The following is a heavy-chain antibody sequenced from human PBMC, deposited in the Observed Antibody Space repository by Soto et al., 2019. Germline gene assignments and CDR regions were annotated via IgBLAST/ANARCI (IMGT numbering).Heavy chain of an antibody. V-gene: IGHV4-34*01. J-gene: IGHJ4*02. D-gene: IGHD2-15*01. CDR1: GGSFSGYY. CDR2: INHSGGT. Sequence: SETLSLTCAVYGGSFSGYYWSWIRQPPGKGLEWIGEINHSGGTNYNPSLKSRVTISVDTSKNQFSLNLNSVTAADTAVYYCARAADCSGGSCYFFLGYWGQGTLVTVSS. CDR3: ARAADCSGGSCYFFLGY.